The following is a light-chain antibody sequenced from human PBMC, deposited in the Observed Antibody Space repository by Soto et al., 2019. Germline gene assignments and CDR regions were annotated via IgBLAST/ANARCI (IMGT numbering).Light chain of an antibody. V-gene: IGLV2-14*01. CDR3: SSYASSSTLV. Sequence: QPASVSGSPGQSITISCTGTSSDVGGYNYVSWYQQHPGKAPKLMIYEVTDRPSGVSNRFSGSKSGNTASLTISGLQAEDEAEYYCSSYASSSTLVFGTGTKLTVL. J-gene: IGLJ1*01. CDR2: EVT. CDR1: SSDVGGYNY.